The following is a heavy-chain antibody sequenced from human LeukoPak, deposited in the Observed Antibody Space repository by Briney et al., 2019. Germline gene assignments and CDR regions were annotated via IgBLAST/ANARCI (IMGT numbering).Heavy chain of an antibody. CDR1: GYTFTGYY. CDR2: INPSSGGT. J-gene: IGHJ4*02. Sequence: ASVKVSCKASGYTFTGYYMHWVRQAPGQGLEWMGWINPSSGGTNYAQKFQGRVTMTRDTSISTAYMELSRLRSDDTAVYYCARVLADIGVVRGVHDKFDYWGQGTLVTVSS. V-gene: IGHV1-2*02. D-gene: IGHD3-10*01. CDR3: ARVLADIGVVRGVHDKFDY.